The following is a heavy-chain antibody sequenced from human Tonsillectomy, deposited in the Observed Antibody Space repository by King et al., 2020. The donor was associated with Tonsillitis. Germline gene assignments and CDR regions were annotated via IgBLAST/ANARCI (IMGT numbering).Heavy chain of an antibody. CDR1: GFTFSTYW. CDR2: IKSDGTGA. D-gene: IGHD3-22*01. Sequence: VQLVESGGGLVQPGGSLRLSCAASGFTFSTYWMHWVRQAPGKGLVWVSRIKSDGTGATYADSVKGRFTISRDNAKNTLFLQMNSLRAEDTAMYYCARNYYDSSGYLVLYYFDYWGQGTLVTVSS. J-gene: IGHJ4*02. CDR3: ARNYYDSSGYLVLYYFDY. V-gene: IGHV3-74*01.